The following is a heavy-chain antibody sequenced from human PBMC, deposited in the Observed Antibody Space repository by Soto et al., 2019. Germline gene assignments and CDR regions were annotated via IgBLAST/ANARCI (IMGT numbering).Heavy chain of an antibody. Sequence: EVQLVESGGGLVKPGGSLRLSCAASGFTFSNAWMSWVRQAPGKGLEWVGRIKSKTDGGTTDYAAPVKGRFTISRDDSKNTLYLQMNSLKTEDTAAYYCTTSLGGFGELFGSKQNYYYYGMDVWGQGTTVTVSS. D-gene: IGHD3-10*01. J-gene: IGHJ6*02. CDR2: IKSKTDGGTT. CDR1: GFTFSNAW. CDR3: TTSLGGFGELFGSKQNYYYYGMDV. V-gene: IGHV3-15*01.